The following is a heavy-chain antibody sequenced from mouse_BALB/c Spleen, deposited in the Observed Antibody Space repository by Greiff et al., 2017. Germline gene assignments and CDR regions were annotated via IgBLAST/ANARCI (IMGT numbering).Heavy chain of an antibody. CDR3: TRYYGNYGGFAY. CDR1: GYTFSSYW. Sequence: QVQLKESGAELMKPGASVKISCKATGYTFSSYWIEWVKQRPGHGLEWIGEILPGSGSTNYNEKFKGKATLTVDTSSSTAYMQLSSLTSEDSAVYYCTRYYGNYGGFAYWGQGTLVTVSA. J-gene: IGHJ3*01. V-gene: IGHV1-9*01. CDR2: ILPGSGST. D-gene: IGHD2-1*01.